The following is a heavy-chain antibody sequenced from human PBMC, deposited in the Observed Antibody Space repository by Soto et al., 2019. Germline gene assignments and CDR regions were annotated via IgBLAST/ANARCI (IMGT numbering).Heavy chain of an antibody. D-gene: IGHD3-22*01. CDR3: ARRPYYYDGSGYPNWFDP. V-gene: IGHV4-39*01. J-gene: IGHJ5*02. Sequence: QLQLQESGPGLVKPSETLSLTCTVSDGSISSNNYYWGWIRQPPGKGLEWIGSIYYSGSTYYNPSLKSRVAISVDTSKNQFSLKLSSVTAADTAVYYCARRPYYYDGSGYPNWFDPWGQGTLVTVSS. CDR1: DGSISSNNYY. CDR2: IYYSGST.